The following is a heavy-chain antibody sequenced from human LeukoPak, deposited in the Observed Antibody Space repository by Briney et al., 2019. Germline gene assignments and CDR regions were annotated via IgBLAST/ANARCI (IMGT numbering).Heavy chain of an antibody. Sequence: GGSLRLSCAASGFTFSRYSMNWVRQAPGKGLEWVASIKQDVGDEYYGDSVKGRFIISRDNGKNSLFLQMNSLRAEDTAVYYCAREGDGFDIWGQGTMVTVYS. J-gene: IGHJ3*02. V-gene: IGHV3-7*01. CDR3: AREGDGFDI. CDR1: GFTFSRYS. CDR2: IKQDVGDE.